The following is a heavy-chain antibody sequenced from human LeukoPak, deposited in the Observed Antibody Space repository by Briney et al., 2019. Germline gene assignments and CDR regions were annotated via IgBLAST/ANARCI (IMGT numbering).Heavy chain of an antibody. V-gene: IGHV3-23*01. D-gene: IGHD2-15*01. CDR3: ARGYCSGGSCTWGLFDS. CDR1: GFIFSTHA. J-gene: IGHJ4*02. Sequence: GGSLRLSCVASGFIFSTHAMSWVRLAPGRGLEWVSTISDSGESTYYTESVKGRFTISRDNSMSTLSLQMKSLRVEDTALYYCARGYCSGGSCTWGLFDSWGQGTLVTVPS. CDR2: ISDSGEST.